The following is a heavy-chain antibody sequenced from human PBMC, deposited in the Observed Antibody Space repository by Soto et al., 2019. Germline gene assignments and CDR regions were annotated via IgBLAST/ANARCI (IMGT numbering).Heavy chain of an antibody. V-gene: IGHV3-23*01. CDR1: GFTFSNYA. CDR3: AKGGAVYGLLTHDY. Sequence: EVQMLESGGGLVQPGGSLRLSCAVSGFTFSNYAMAWVRQAPGKGLEWVSSIRADGSRTHYADSVKGRFTVSRDNSKNTLYLQMDSLTAEDTAVYYCAKGGAVYGLLTHDYWGQGTLVTVSS. CDR2: IRADGSRT. D-gene: IGHD3-9*01. J-gene: IGHJ4*02.